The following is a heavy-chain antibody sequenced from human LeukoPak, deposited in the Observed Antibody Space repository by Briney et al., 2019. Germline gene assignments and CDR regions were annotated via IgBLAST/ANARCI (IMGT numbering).Heavy chain of an antibody. V-gene: IGHV5-51*01. Sequence: GESLRISCKGSGYTFSSYWIGWVRQMPGRGLEWMGIIYPGDSDTRYSPSLQGQVTISVDTSIGAAYLQWSSLKASDTAIYYCARQNDFRLDYWGQGTLVTVSS. D-gene: IGHD3-3*01. J-gene: IGHJ4*02. CDR3: ARQNDFRLDY. CDR1: GYTFSSYW. CDR2: IYPGDSDT.